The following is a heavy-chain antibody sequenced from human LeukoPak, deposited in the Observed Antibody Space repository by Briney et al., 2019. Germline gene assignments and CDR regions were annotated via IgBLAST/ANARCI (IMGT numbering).Heavy chain of an antibody. J-gene: IGHJ5*02. V-gene: IGHV3-48*04. CDR2: ITTSSTTI. Sequence: GGSLRLSCAASGFTFSSYDMNWVRQAPGKGLEWISFITTSSTTIYYADSVKGRFTISRDNAKNSLYLQMNSLRAEDTAVYYCARDQGELRFLEWLFLNWFDPWGQGTLVTVSS. D-gene: IGHD3-3*01. CDR1: GFTFSSYD. CDR3: ARDQGELRFLEWLFLNWFDP.